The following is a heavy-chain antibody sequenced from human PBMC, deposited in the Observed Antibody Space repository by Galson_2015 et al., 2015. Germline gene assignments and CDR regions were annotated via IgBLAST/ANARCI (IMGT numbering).Heavy chain of an antibody. CDR2: ISSSGSTI. J-gene: IGHJ4*02. D-gene: IGHD4-23*01. V-gene: IGHV3-11*01. Sequence: SLRLSCAASGFTFSDYYMSWVRQAPGKGLEWVSYISSSGSTIYYADSVKGRFTISRDNAKNSLYLQMNSLRAEDTAVYYCARDPLDLEVTPEGYWGQGTLVTVSS. CDR1: GFTFSDYY. CDR3: ARDPLDLEVTPEGY.